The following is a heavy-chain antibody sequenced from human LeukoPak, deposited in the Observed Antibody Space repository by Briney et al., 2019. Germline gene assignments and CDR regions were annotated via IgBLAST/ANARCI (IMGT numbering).Heavy chain of an antibody. CDR2: INHSGST. D-gene: IGHD5-24*01. CDR1: GGSFSGYY. V-gene: IGHV4-34*01. J-gene: IGHJ3*02. Sequence: SETLSLTCAVYGGSFSGYYWSWIRQPPGKGLEWIGEINHSGSTNYNPSLKSRVTISVDTSKNQFSLKLSSVTAADTAVYYCARAVVEMATITSFAFDIWGQGTMVTVSS. CDR3: ARAVVEMATITSFAFDI.